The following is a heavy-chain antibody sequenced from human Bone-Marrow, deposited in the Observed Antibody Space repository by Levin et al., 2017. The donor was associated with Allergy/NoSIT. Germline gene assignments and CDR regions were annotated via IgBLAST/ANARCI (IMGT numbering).Heavy chain of an antibody. CDR2: FDPEEGET. D-gene: IGHD2-15*01. CDR1: GYTLTELP. Sequence: GGSLRLSCKVSGYTLTELPMHWVRQAPGKGLEWMGGFDPEEGETIYAQKLQGRVTMTDDTSTDTAYMELSSLRSEDMAVYYCATWTAVAGTYPWAFDVWGQGTMVTVSS. J-gene: IGHJ3*01. CDR3: ATWTAVAGTYPWAFDV. V-gene: IGHV1-24*01.